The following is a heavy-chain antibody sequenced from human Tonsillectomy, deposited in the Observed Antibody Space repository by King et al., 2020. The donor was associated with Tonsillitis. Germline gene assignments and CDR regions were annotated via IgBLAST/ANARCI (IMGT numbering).Heavy chain of an antibody. V-gene: IGHV3-49*03. CDR1: GFTFGDYA. D-gene: IGHD3-22*01. CDR3: HRFSPITMIVHFYF. Sequence: DVQLVESGGGLVQPGRSLRLSCTVSGFTFGDYAMSWFRQAPGKGLEWVGFIRSKAYGGTTEYAASVKGRFTISRDDSKSIAYLQMNSLKTEDTAVYYFHRFSPITMIVHFYFWGQGTPVTVSS. CDR2: IRSKAYGGTT. J-gene: IGHJ4*01.